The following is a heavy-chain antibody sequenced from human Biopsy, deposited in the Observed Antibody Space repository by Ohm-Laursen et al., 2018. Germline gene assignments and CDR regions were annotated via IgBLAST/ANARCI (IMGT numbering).Heavy chain of an antibody. CDR3: TRATNSTGWPYYYFYGMDI. V-gene: IGHV4-59*01. J-gene: IGHJ6*02. D-gene: IGHD2/OR15-2a*01. CDR1: GGSINSDW. CDR2: VYYSGTT. Sequence: GTLSLTCTVSGGSINSDWWSWIRQTPGKGLEWIGYVYYSGTTTYNPSLRSRVTISVDTSMNQISLRLQSVTAADTAIYYCTRATNSTGWPYYYFYGMDIWGQGTTVTVSS.